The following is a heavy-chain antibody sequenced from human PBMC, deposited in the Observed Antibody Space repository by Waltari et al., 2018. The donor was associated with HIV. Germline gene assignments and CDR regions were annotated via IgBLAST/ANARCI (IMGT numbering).Heavy chain of an antibody. Sequence: QVQFVQSGAEVKKPGASVKVSCKTSGYSFTRYPMHWVRQAPGQRLEWMGWINSTNGNKKYSQKCQVRVTITRDTSASTAYMELSSLRSEDTAVYYCVRDMSDTPVGPDMDVWGQGTTVTVSS. J-gene: IGHJ6*02. CDR1: GYSFTRYP. V-gene: IGHV1-3*01. D-gene: IGHD5-18*01. CDR3: VRDMSDTPVGPDMDV. CDR2: INSTNGNK.